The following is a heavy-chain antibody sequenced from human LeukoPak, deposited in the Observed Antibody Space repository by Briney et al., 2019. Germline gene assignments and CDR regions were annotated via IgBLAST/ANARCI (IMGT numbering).Heavy chain of an antibody. J-gene: IGHJ4*02. CDR3: SRCLYAYGDYVDY. CDR1: GYTFTSYG. D-gene: IGHD4-17*01. CDR2: ISAYNGYT. V-gene: IGHV1-18*01. Sequence: ASVKVSCKASGYTFTSYGISWVRQATGQGLEWMGWISAYNGYTNYARKLQGRVTMTTDTSTSTAYMELRSLRSDDTAVYYCSRCLYAYGDYVDYWGQGTLVTVSS.